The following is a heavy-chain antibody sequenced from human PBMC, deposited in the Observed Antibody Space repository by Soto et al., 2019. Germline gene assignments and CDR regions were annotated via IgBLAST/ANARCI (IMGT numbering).Heavy chain of an antibody. J-gene: IGHJ6*03. V-gene: IGHV1-3*01. CDR3: ASGSGTVLDYYYMDV. Sequence: QVQLVQSGAEVKKPGASVKVSCKASGYTFTSYAMHWVRQAPGQRLEWMGWINAGNGNTKYSQKFQGRVTITRDTSASTAYMELSSLRSEDTAVYYCASGSGTVLDYYYMDVWGKGTTVTVSS. CDR1: GYTFTSYA. CDR2: INAGNGNT. D-gene: IGHD3-3*01.